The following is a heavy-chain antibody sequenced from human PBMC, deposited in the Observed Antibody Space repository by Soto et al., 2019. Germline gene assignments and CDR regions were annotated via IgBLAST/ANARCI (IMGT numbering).Heavy chain of an antibody. V-gene: IGHV3-23*01. Sequence: EVHLLESGGGLVQPGGSLRLSCTASGFSFSTSVMTWVRQAPGQGLEWVASISENGGSRGGTYYADSVKGRVTISRDNSDNTLYLQLDSLRGADTAVYFCASAKAVVIAALGIWGQGTMFTVSS. CDR1: GFSFSTSV. CDR3: ASAKAVVIAALGI. J-gene: IGHJ3*02. CDR2: ISENGGSRGGT. D-gene: IGHD2-21*01.